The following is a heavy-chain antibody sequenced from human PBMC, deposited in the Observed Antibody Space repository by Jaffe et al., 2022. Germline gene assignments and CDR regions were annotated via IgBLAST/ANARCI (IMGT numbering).Heavy chain of an antibody. D-gene: IGHD2-8*01. CDR1: GFTFSDYY. V-gene: IGHV3-11*01. CDR3: ARLSLSVYPTIYYYYYYMDV. CDR2: ISSSGSTI. J-gene: IGHJ6*03. Sequence: QVQLVESGGGLVKPGGSLRLSCAASGFTFSDYYMSWIRQAPGKGLEWVSYISSSGSTIYYADSVKGRFTISRDNAKNSLYLQMNSLRAEDTAVYYCARLSLSVYPTIYYYYYYMDVWGKGTTVTVSS.